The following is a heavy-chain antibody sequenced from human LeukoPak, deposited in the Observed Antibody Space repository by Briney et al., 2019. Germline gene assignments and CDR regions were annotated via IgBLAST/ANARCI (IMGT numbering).Heavy chain of an antibody. CDR2: VYYHGGT. Sequence: PSETLSLTCTVSGGSVSSGSYYWSWIRQPPGKGLEWIGYVYYHGGTNYNPSLKSRVTISVGTSKNQFSLKLTSVTAADTAVYYCARRVGTRDWYFDLWGRGTLVTVSS. CDR1: GGSVSSGSYY. J-gene: IGHJ2*01. D-gene: IGHD1-14*01. V-gene: IGHV4-61*01. CDR3: ARRVGTRDWYFDL.